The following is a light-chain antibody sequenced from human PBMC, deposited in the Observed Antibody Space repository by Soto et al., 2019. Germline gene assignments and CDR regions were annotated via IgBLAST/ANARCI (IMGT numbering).Light chain of an antibody. CDR3: QQYGSAPPYS. J-gene: IGKJ2*03. Sequence: EIVLTQSPGTLYLPPGERATLSCRVSQSVNSIYLAGYQQKPGQAPRLLIYGASNMATGIPDRFSGSGSGTDFTLTISRLELKDFAVYYCQQYGSAPPYSFGQGTKLETK. CDR1: QSVNSIY. V-gene: IGKV3-20*01. CDR2: GAS.